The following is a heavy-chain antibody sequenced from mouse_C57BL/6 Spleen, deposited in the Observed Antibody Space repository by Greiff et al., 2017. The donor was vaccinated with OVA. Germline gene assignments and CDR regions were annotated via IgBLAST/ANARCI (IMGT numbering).Heavy chain of an antibody. CDR1: GFSLTSYG. Sequence: VKVVESGPGLVAPSQSLSITCTVSGFSLTSYGVDWVRQPPGKGLEWLGVIWGGGSTNYNSALMSRLSISKDNSKSQVFLKMNSLQTDDTAMYYCAKRDGSSYVDAMDYWGQGTSVTVSS. V-gene: IGHV2-9*01. CDR3: AKRDGSSYVDAMDY. J-gene: IGHJ4*01. CDR2: IWGGGST. D-gene: IGHD1-1*01.